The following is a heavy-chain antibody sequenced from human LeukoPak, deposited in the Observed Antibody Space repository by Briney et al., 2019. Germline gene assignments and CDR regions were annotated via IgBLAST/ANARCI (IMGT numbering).Heavy chain of an antibody. CDR1: GFTVSSNH. Sequence: PGGSLRLSCAASGFTVSSNHMSWVRQAPGRGLEWASVIYGDGNAPFADSVKGRFTISRDNSKNTLYLQMNSLRAEDTAVYYCARVIEGDFWSGYYRYYYYYMDVWGKGTTVTVSS. CDR3: ARVIEGDFWSGYYRYYYYYMDV. CDR2: IYGDGNA. V-gene: IGHV3-53*01. D-gene: IGHD3-3*01. J-gene: IGHJ6*03.